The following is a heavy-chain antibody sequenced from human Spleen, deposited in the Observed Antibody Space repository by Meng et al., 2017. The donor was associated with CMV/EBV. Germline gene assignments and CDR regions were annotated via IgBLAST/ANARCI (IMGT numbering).Heavy chain of an antibody. CDR1: GSQRRTDW. Sequence: GSQRRTDWWGWIRQSPGKGLEWIGEIYHSGNINYNPSLKSPVTILVDKSKNQFSLTLSSVTAADTAIYYCARVKGYYDRTGYPYFDYWGQGTLVTVSS. D-gene: IGHD3-22*01. V-gene: IGHV4-4*02. CDR3: ARVKGYYDRTGYPYFDY. CDR2: IYHSGNI. J-gene: IGHJ4*02.